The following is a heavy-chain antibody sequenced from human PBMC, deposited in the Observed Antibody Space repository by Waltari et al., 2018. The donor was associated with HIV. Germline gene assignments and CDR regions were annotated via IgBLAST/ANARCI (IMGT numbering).Heavy chain of an antibody. J-gene: IGHJ4*02. CDR3: ATARGTMGVDFDY. CDR2: MSPTSDKP. D-gene: IGHD3-10*01. Sequence: QVQLVQSGAEVRRRGPSVTVSCKASGGIFLSYSINWVRQEPGQGLEWMGRMSPTSDKPDYAQKFQGRVTITADKSTSTVYMGLNSLKSGDTAVYYCATARGTMGVDFDYWGQGTLVTVSS. V-gene: IGHV1-69*02. CDR1: GGIFLSYS.